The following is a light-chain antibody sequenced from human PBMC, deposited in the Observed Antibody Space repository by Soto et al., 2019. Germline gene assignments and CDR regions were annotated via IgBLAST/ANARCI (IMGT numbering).Light chain of an antibody. Sequence: DIQMTQSPSTLSGSVGDRVTVTCQASQGINSYLAWYQQKPGKAPKLLIYTASTLQSGVPSRFSGSGSGTEFTLTITSLQPEDFAAYYCQQLYTYPLTFGGGTKVDIK. CDR3: QQLYTYPLT. V-gene: IGKV1-9*01. J-gene: IGKJ4*01. CDR2: TAS. CDR1: QGINSY.